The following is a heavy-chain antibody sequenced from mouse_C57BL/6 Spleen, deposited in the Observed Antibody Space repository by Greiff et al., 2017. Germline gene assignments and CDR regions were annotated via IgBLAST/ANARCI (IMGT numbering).Heavy chain of an antibody. CDR1: GYAFSSSW. CDR3: ARKGNSYYYGSTLWAMDY. D-gene: IGHD1-1*01. V-gene: IGHV1-82*01. J-gene: IGHJ4*01. Sequence: VKLVESGPELVKPGASVKISCKASGYAFSSSWMNWVKQRPGKGLEWIGRIYPGDGDTNYNGKFNGKATLTADKSSSTAYMQLSSLTSEDSAVYFCARKGNSYYYGSTLWAMDYWGQGTSVTVSS. CDR2: IYPGDGDT.